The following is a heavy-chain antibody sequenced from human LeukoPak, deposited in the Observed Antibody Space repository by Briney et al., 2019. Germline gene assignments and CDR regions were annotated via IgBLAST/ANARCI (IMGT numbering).Heavy chain of an antibody. Sequence: PSETPSLTCTVSGGSISSYYWSWIRQPPGKGLEWIGYIYHSGSTYYNPSLKSRVTISVDRSKNQFSLKLSSVTAADTAVYYCARAFRGLPWPYYPNWFDPWGQGTLVTVSS. CDR1: GGSISSYY. CDR3: ARAFRGLPWPYYPNWFDP. CDR2: IYHSGST. D-gene: IGHD3-10*01. J-gene: IGHJ5*02. V-gene: IGHV4-59*12.